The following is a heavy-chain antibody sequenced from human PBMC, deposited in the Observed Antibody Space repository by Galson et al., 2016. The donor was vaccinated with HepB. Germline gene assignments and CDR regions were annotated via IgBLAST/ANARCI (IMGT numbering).Heavy chain of an antibody. CDR3: TRGGWSRESYFDY. D-gene: IGHD1-26*01. V-gene: IGHV3-49*03. J-gene: IGHJ4*02. CDR2: IRSKAYGETR. CDR1: GFTFGDYD. Sequence: SLRLSCAASGFTFGDYDMTWFRQAPGKGLEWIGFIRSKAYGETREYAASLKGRFTISRDDSKSIAYLQMNSLKTEDTAVYYCTRGGWSRESYFDYWGQGTLVTVSS.